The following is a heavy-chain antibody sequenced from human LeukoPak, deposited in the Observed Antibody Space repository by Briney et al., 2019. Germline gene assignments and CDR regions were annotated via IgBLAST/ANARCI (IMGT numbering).Heavy chain of an antibody. Sequence: SETLSLTCAVYGVSFSGYYWSSIRQPPGTGLEWIGEINHTGSTNYNPSLKSRGTISLDPSKNQFSLKLSSVTAAHTAVFYCVRYVVYGSGLYYFEYWGEGTLVTVSS. CDR2: INHTGST. D-gene: IGHD3-10*01. J-gene: IGHJ4*02. V-gene: IGHV4-34*01. CDR1: GVSFSGYY. CDR3: VRYVVYGSGLYYFEY.